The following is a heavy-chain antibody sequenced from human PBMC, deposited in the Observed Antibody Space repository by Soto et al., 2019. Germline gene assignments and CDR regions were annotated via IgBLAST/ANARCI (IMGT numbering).Heavy chain of an antibody. J-gene: IGHJ5*02. V-gene: IGHV3-21*01. D-gene: IGHD3-3*01. Sequence: GGSLRLSCVASGFTFSSYSMSWVRQAPGEGLQWVSSITSSNTYINYGDSVKGRFAISRDNSRNTVYLQMNNLRPEDTAVYYCARPRSSLEWPPFDPWGHGTLVTVSS. CDR3: ARPRSSLEWPPFDP. CDR2: ITSSNTYI. CDR1: GFTFSSYS.